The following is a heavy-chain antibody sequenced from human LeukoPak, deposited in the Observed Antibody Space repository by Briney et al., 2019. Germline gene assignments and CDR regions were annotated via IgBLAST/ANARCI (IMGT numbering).Heavy chain of an antibody. D-gene: IGHD6-19*01. Sequence: GGSLRLSCAASGFTFSNYGMSWVRQAPGKGLDWVSAISGSGGSTYYADSVKGRFTISRDNSKSTLLLQMNSLRAEDTAVYYCAKVRWDNSGWYYLDSWGQGTLVTVSS. CDR2: ISGSGGST. V-gene: IGHV3-23*01. CDR1: GFTFSNYG. J-gene: IGHJ4*02. CDR3: AKVRWDNSGWYYLDS.